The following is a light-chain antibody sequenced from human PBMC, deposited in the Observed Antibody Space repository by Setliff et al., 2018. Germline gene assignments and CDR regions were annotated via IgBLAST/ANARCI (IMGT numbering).Light chain of an antibody. Sequence: QSVLTQPPSASGSPGQSLTISCTGTSRDIGAYNSVSWYQQHPGKAPKLMIYDVSVRPSGVSSRFSGSKSGNTASLTISGLQAEDEADYYCSSYSSRTTLEVFGTGTKVTVL. CDR1: SRDIGAYNS. V-gene: IGLV2-14*03. CDR3: SSYSSRTTLEV. J-gene: IGLJ1*01. CDR2: DVS.